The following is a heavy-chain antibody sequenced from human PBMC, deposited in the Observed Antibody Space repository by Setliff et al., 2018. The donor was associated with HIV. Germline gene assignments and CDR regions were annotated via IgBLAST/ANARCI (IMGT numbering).Heavy chain of an antibody. CDR3: ARDCRVGWVFTYGMDV. D-gene: IGHD6-13*01. CDR2: ISGSGGST. J-gene: IGHJ6*02. CDR1: GSTFSTYP. V-gene: IGHV3-23*01. Sequence: GGSLRLSCAASGSTFSTYPMSWVRQAPGKGLEWASGISGSGGSTYYADSVKGRFTISRDNSKNTLFLQMSSLRPEDTAVYYCARDCRVGWVFTYGMDVWGQGTLVTVSS.